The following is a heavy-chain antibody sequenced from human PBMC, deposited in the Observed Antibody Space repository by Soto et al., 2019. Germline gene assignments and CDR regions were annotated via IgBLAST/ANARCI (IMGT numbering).Heavy chain of an antibody. V-gene: IGHV4-39*01. D-gene: IGHD1-20*01. CDR2: IYYSGST. CDR3: ASLTYNWNDRGAY. Sequence: TLSLTCTVSGGSISSSSYYWGWIRQPPGKGLEWIGSIYYSGSTYYNPSLKSRVTISVDTSKNQFSLKLSSVTAADTAVYYCASLTYNWNDRGAYWGQGTLVTVSS. J-gene: IGHJ4*02. CDR1: GGSISSSSYY.